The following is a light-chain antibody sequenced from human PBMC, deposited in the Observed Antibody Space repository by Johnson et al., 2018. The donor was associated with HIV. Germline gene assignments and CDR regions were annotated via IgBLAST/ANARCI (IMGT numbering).Light chain of an antibody. V-gene: IGLV1-51*02. CDR1: SSNIGNNY. CDR3: GTWDSSLNAYV. Sequence: QSVLTQPPSVSAAPGQKVTISCSGSSSNIGNNYVSWYQQLPGTAPKLLIYEKNKRHSGIPDRFSGSKSGTSATLGITGLQTGDEADYYCGTWDSSLNAYVFGAATKVAVL. CDR2: EKN. J-gene: IGLJ1*01.